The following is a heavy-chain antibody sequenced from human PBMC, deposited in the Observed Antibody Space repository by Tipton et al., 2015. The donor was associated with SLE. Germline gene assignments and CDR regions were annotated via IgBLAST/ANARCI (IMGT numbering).Heavy chain of an antibody. CDR3: ASMIVVIPVEARRDGMDV. CDR1: GGSISSGGYS. V-gene: IGHV4-30-2*01. CDR2: IYHSGST. D-gene: IGHD2-2*01. J-gene: IGHJ6*02. Sequence: TLSLTCAVSGGSISSGGYSWSWIRQPPGKGLEWIGYIYHSGSTYYNPSLKSRVTISVDRSKNQFSLKLSSVTAADTAVYYCASMIVVIPVEARRDGMDVWGQGTTVTVSS.